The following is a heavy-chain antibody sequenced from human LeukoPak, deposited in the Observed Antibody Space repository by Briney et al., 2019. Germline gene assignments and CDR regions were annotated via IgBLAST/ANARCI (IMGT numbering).Heavy chain of an antibody. CDR3: VKTGSGWYGDY. D-gene: IGHD6-13*01. V-gene: IGHV3-30*02. Sequence: GGSLRLSCAASGFSFSAYAMYWVRQAPGKGPEWVALIRYDGINKYYGDSVKGRFTISRDNSKNMLYLHMNSLRAEDEAVYYCVKTGSGWYGDYWGQGARVTVSS. CDR2: IRYDGINK. CDR1: GFSFSAYA. J-gene: IGHJ4*02.